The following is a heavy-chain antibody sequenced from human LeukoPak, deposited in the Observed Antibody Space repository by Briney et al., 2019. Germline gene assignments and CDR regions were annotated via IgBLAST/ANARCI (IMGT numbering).Heavy chain of an antibody. D-gene: IGHD5-12*01. J-gene: IGHJ4*02. CDR2: FDPEDAET. Sequence: SLKVSCKVSGYTLTDCPIHWVRQAAGKGLEWIGGFDPEDAETIYAQTLQGRVTLTADISTTTAYMEVRSLRSEDPAPYHCASRLRNFPRNYRPRSFDSCGQATLVTVPS. CDR3: ASRLRNFPRNYRPRSFDS. V-gene: IGHV1-24*01. CDR1: GYTLTDCP.